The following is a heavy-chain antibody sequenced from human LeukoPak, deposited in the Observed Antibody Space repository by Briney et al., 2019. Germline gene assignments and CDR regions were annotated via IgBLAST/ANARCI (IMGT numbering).Heavy chain of an antibody. CDR3: ARVSIEVAATQAYYFDY. Sequence: SETLSLTCTLFGGSISSYFWSWIRQPAGKGLEWIGRIYPSGSTNYNPSLKSRVTMSVDTSKNQFSLNLRSVTAADTAVYYCARVSIEVAATQAYYFDYWGQGTLVTVSS. CDR2: IYPSGST. D-gene: IGHD6-19*01. J-gene: IGHJ4*02. CDR1: GGSISSYF. V-gene: IGHV4-4*07.